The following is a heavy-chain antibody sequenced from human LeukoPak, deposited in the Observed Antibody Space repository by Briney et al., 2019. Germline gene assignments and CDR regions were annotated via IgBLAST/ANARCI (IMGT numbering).Heavy chain of an antibody. CDR2: ISAYNGNT. V-gene: IGHV1-18*01. D-gene: IGHD3-22*01. Sequence: ASVKVSCKASGYTFTSYDTNWVRQAPGQGLEWMGWISAYNGNTNYAQKLQGRVTMTTDTSTSTAYMELRSLRSDDTAVYYCARDSPVYYYDSSGYRTDYWGQGTLVTVSS. CDR3: ARDSPVYYYDSSGYRTDY. CDR1: GYTFTSYD. J-gene: IGHJ4*02.